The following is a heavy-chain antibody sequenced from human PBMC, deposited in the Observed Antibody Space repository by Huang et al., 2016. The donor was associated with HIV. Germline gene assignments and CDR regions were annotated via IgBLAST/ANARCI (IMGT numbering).Heavy chain of an antibody. CDR3: ARGWDAYFQH. V-gene: IGHV4-61*01. CDR1: GDSVSSGSYY. Sequence: QVQLQESGPGLLKPSETLSLNCIVSGDSVSSGSYYWSWIRQPPGKGLECIGYFHYSGSTSYTPLLKSRVTISIDTSKNHFSLKLTSVTAADTAVYYCARGWDAYFQHWGQGSLVIVSS. D-gene: IGHD1-26*01. J-gene: IGHJ1*01. CDR2: FHYSGST.